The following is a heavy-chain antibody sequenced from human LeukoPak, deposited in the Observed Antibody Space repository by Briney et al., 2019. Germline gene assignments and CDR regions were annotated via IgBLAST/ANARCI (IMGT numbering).Heavy chain of an antibody. CDR3: ARVWELSYDY. CDR1: GFTFSSYA. Sequence: GGSLRLSCAASGFTFSSYAMSWVRQAPGKGLEWVSIIYNDGNTYYADTVKGRFTISRDNSKNTVDLLLNSLRAEDTAVYYCARVWELSYDYWGQGTLVTVSS. CDR2: IYNDGNT. J-gene: IGHJ4*02. D-gene: IGHD3-16*02. V-gene: IGHV3-23*03.